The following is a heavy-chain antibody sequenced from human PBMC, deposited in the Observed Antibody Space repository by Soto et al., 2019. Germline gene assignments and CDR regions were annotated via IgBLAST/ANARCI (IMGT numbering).Heavy chain of an antibody. V-gene: IGHV3-33*01. CDR1: GFTFSSYG. CDR2: IWYDGSNK. Sequence: GGSLRLSCAASGFTFSSYGMHWVRQAPGKGLEWVAVIWYDGSNKYYADSVKGRFTISRDNSKNTLYLQMNSLRAEDTAVYYCATDYSNYLSMDVWGQGIAVTAAS. D-gene: IGHD4-4*01. J-gene: IGHJ6*02. CDR3: ATDYSNYLSMDV.